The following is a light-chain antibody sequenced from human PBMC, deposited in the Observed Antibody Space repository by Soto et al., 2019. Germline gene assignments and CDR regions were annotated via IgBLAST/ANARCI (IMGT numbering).Light chain of an antibody. CDR1: SNDVGGYNY. CDR2: AVS. CDR3: SSYTSSSTLPYV. Sequence: QSALTQPASVSGSPGQSITISCTGTSNDVGGYNYVSWYQQHPGKAPKLMIYAVSNRPSGVSNRFSGSMSGNTASLTISGLQAEDEADYYCSSYTSSSTLPYVFGTGTKLTVL. J-gene: IGLJ1*01. V-gene: IGLV2-14*03.